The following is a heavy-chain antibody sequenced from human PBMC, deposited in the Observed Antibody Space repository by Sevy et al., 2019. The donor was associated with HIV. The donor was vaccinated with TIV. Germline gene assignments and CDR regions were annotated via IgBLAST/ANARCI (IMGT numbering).Heavy chain of an antibody. CDR2: IKSKTDGGTT. J-gene: IGHJ5*02. V-gene: IGHV3-15*01. Sequence: GGSLRLSCAASGFTFSNAWMSWVRQAPGKGLEWVGHIKSKTDGGTTDYAAPVKGRFTISRDDSKNTLYLQMNSLKTEDTAVYYCTPSGHEWFDPWGQGTLVTVSS. CDR3: TPSGHEWFDP. CDR1: GFTFSNAW.